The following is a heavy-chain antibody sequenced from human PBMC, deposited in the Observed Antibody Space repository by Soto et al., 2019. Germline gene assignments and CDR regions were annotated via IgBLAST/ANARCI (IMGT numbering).Heavy chain of an antibody. Sequence: KQSQTLSLTCAISGDSVSSNSAAWNWIRQSPSRGLEWLGRTYYRSKWYNDYAVSVKSRITINPDTSKNQFSLQLNSVTPEDTAVYYCARGTTPNWDNGFDPWGQGTLVTVSS. CDR3: ARGTTPNWDNGFDP. CDR1: GDSVSSNSAA. D-gene: IGHD7-27*01. V-gene: IGHV6-1*01. CDR2: TYYRSKWYN. J-gene: IGHJ5*02.